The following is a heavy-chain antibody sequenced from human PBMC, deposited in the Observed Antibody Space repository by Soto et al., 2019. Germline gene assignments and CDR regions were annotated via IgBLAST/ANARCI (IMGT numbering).Heavy chain of an antibody. V-gene: IGHV1-69*13. CDR3: ARGGGGAFDI. J-gene: IGHJ3*02. CDR1: GGTFSSYA. CDR2: IIPIFGTA. D-gene: IGHD2-15*01. Sequence: SVKVSCKAPGGTFSSYAIIWVRQAPGQGPEWMGGIIPIFGTANYAQRFQGRVTISADESTSTAYMELSSLRSEDTAVYYCARGGGGAFDIWGQGTMVTVSS.